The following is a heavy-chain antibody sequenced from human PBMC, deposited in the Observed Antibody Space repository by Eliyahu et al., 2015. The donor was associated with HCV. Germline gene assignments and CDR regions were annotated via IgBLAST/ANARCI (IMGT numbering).Heavy chain of an antibody. J-gene: IGHJ4*02. CDR1: GFTFSSYS. CDR2: ISGSGGST. D-gene: IGHD3-10*01. CDR3: ATPGGYGFGFFDY. V-gene: IGHV3-23*01. Sequence: EVQLLESGGGLVQPGGSLRLSCAASGFTFSSYSMXWVRQVPGKGLVWVSAISGSGGSTYYADXVKGRFTISRDNSKNTLYLQMNSLRAEDTAVYYCATPGGYGFGFFDYWGQGTLVTVSS.